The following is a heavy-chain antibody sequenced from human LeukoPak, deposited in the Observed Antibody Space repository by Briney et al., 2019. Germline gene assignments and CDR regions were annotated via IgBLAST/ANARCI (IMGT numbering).Heavy chain of an antibody. V-gene: IGHV3-23*01. CDR1: GFTFSSYA. CDR3: AKYCTNGVCFDY. CDR2: ISGSGGST. Sequence: GGSLRLSCAASGFTFSSYAMSWVRQAPGKGLEWVSAISGSGGSTYYADSVKSRFTISRDNSKNTLYLQMNSLRAEDTAVYYCAKYCTNGVCFDYWGQGTLVTVSS. D-gene: IGHD2-8*01. J-gene: IGHJ4*02.